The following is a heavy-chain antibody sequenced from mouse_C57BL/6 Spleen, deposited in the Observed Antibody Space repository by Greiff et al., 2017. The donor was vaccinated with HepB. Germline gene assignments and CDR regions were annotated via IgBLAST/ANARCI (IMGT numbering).Heavy chain of an antibody. D-gene: IGHD1-1*01. CDR1: GYTFTSYW. V-gene: IGHV1-64*01. Sequence: VQLQESGAELVKPGASVKLSCKASGYTFTSYWMHWVKQRPGQGLEWIGMIHPNSGSTNYNEKFKSKATLTVDKSSSTAYMQLSSLTSEDSAVYYCAREALTTVLNWYFDVWGTGTTVTVSS. CDR2: IHPNSGST. CDR3: AREALTTVLNWYFDV. J-gene: IGHJ1*03.